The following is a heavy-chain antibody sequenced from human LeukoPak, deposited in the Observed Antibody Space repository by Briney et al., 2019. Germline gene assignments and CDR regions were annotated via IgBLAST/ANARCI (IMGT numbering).Heavy chain of an antibody. CDR2: IYYDGNT. J-gene: IGHJ3*02. V-gene: IGHV4-59*01. CDR3: ARDYGSGRSVAADAFDI. Sequence: SETLSLTCSVSGGSISKYYWSWIRQPRGTGLEWIGYIYYDGNTNYNPSLKSRVTISLDPSKKQFSLNLTSVTAAGTGVYYCARDYGSGRSVAADAFDIWGQGTVVTVSS. CDR1: GGSISKYY. D-gene: IGHD3-10*01.